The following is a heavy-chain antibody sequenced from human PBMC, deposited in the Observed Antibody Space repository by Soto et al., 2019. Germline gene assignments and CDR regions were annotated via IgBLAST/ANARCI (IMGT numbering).Heavy chain of an antibody. V-gene: IGHV5-51*01. CDR1: GYSFTSYW. J-gene: IGHJ4*02. CDR2: IYPGDSDT. Sequence: GESLKISCKGSGYSFTSYWIGWVRQMPGKGLEWMGIIYPGDSDTRYSPSFQGQVTISADKSISTAYLQWSSLKASDTAMYYCARAPFGELLAPYYFDYWGQGTLVTVSS. D-gene: IGHD3-10*01. CDR3: ARAPFGELLAPYYFDY.